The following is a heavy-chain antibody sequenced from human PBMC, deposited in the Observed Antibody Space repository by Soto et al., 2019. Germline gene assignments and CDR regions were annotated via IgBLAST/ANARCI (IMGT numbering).Heavy chain of an antibody. Sequence: GESLKISCAASGFTFSNAWMSWVRQAPGKGLEWVANIKQDGSEKYYVDSVKGRFTISRDNAKNSLYLQMNSLRAEDTAVYYCARGLGSSWYKGLYYYYYGMDVWGQGTTVTVSS. CDR1: GFTFSNAW. D-gene: IGHD6-13*01. J-gene: IGHJ6*02. CDR2: IKQDGSEK. CDR3: ARGLGSSWYKGLYYYYYGMDV. V-gene: IGHV3-7*01.